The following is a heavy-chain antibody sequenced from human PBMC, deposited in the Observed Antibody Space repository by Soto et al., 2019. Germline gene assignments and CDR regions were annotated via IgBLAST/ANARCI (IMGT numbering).Heavy chain of an antibody. Sequence: GGSLRLSCAASGFTVSSNYMSWVRQAPGKGLEWVSVIYSGGSTYYADSVKGRFTISRDNSKNTLYLQMNSLRAEDTAVYYCARDLPYHDVWSGYYPYGMDVWGQGTTVTVSS. CDR3: ARDLPYHDVWSGYYPYGMDV. CDR2: IYSGGST. CDR1: GFTVSSNY. J-gene: IGHJ6*02. D-gene: IGHD3-3*01. V-gene: IGHV3-53*01.